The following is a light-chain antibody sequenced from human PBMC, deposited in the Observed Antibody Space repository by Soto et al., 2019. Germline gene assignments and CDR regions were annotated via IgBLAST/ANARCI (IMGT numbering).Light chain of an antibody. CDR3: QQYDRSPRT. Sequence: EIVLTQSPGTLSLSPGERATLSCRASQSVSSSYLAWYQQKPGQAPRLLMYGASSRATGIPDRFSGSGSGTDFTLTISRLEPEVFSVYCCQQYDRSPRTFGEGPKVE. J-gene: IGKJ1*01. CDR1: QSVSSSY. V-gene: IGKV3-20*01. CDR2: GAS.